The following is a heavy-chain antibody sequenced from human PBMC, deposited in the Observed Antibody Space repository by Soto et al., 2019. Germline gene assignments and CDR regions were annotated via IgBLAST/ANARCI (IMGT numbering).Heavy chain of an antibody. CDR3: TTAISRDYSYYGMEV. CDR2: IKSKTDGGTT. J-gene: IGHJ6*01. CDR1: VFTFSNAW. Sequence: VGSLRLSCASSVFTFSNAWMSCVRHSPGKRLEWVGRIKSKTDGGTTDYAAPVKGRFTISRDDSKNTLYLQMNSLKTEDTAVYYCTTAISRDYSYYGMEVWGQGTTVIVSS. V-gene: IGHV3-15*01. D-gene: IGHD2-21*01.